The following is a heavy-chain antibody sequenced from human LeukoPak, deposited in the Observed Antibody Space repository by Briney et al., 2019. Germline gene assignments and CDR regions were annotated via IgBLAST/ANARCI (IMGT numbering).Heavy chain of an antibody. CDR1: GFTFSSYA. CDR3: AKDKEGSGWSYFDY. CDR2: ISYDGSNK. V-gene: IGHV3-30-3*01. D-gene: IGHD6-19*01. J-gene: IGHJ4*02. Sequence: PGGSLRLSCAASGFTFSSYAMHWVRQAPGKGLEWVAVISYDGSNKYYADSVKGRFTISRDNSKNTLYLQMNSLRAEDTAVYYCAKDKEGSGWSYFDYWGQGTLVTVSS.